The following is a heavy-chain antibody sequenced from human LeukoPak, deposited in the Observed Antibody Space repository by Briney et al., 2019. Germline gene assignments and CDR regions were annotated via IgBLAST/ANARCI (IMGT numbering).Heavy chain of an antibody. J-gene: IGHJ5*02. CDR2: IYSSGRT. CDR3: ARLSAGFNSSYWLDP. Sequence: KPSETLSLTCTVSGGSISSYYWTWIRQPPGKGLEWIGYIYSSGRTNYNPSLKSQVTMSVDTSKNQFSLKVISVTAADTAVYYCARLSAGFNSSYWLDPWGQGTLVTVSS. D-gene: IGHD2/OR15-2a*01. V-gene: IGHV4-4*09. CDR1: GGSISSYY.